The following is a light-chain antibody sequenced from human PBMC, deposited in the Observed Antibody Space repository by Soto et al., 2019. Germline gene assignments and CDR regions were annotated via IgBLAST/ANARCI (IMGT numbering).Light chain of an antibody. Sequence: DIQMTQSPSTLSASVGDRVTITCRASQTISSWLAWYQQKPGKAPRLLIHHASSLEGGVPSRISGSGSETEFTLTISSLQPEDAAIYYCQQYKSYSTTFGQGTKVDIK. J-gene: IGKJ1*01. CDR2: HAS. V-gene: IGKV1-5*01. CDR3: QQYKSYSTT. CDR1: QTISSW.